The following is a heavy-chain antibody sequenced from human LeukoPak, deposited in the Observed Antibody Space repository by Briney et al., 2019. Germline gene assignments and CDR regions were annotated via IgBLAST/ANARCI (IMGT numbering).Heavy chain of an antibody. CDR1: GDIFSSNSAA. D-gene: IGHD6-19*01. V-gene: IGHV6-1*01. J-gene: IGHJ5*02. CDR2: TYYRSKWSKWCN. Sequence: SQTLSLTCAVSGDIFSSNSAAWNWIRQSPSRGLEWLVRTYYRSKWSKWCNDYAVSVKGRVTINPDTSKNQFSLQLNSVTPEDTAVYYCARDSGSGWSNWFDPWGQGTLVTVSS. CDR3: ARDSGSGWSNWFDP.